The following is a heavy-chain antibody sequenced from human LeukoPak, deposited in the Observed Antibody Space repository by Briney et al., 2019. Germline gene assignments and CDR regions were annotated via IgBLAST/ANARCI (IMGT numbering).Heavy chain of an antibody. V-gene: IGHV3-23*01. CDR3: AKRGVVIRVILVGFHKEAYYFDS. CDR1: GFTVSSNY. Sequence: PGGSLRLSCAASGFTVSSNYISWVRQAPGKGLEWVAGISDSGGRTNYADSVKGRFTISRDNPKNTLYLQMNSLRAEDTAVYFCAKRGVVIRVILVGFHKEAYYFDSWGQGALVTVSS. J-gene: IGHJ4*02. D-gene: IGHD3-22*01. CDR2: ISDSGGRT.